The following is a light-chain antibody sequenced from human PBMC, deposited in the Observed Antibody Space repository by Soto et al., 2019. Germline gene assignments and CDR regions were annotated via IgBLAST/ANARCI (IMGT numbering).Light chain of an antibody. V-gene: IGKV3-15*01. J-gene: IGKJ1*01. CDR3: QQYNNWPRT. CDR1: QSVSSN. CDR2: GAS. Sequence: EIVWPPSPATLSVSPGARATLSCRASQSVSSNLAWYQQKPGQAPRLLIYGASTRATGIPARFSGSGSGTEFTLTISSLQSEDFAVYYGQQYNNWPRTFGQGTKVDIK.